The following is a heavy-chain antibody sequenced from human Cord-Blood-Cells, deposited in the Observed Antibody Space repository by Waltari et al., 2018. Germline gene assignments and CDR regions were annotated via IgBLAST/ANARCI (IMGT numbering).Heavy chain of an antibody. J-gene: IGHJ3*02. CDR2: INHSGST. D-gene: IGHD1-1*01. Sequence: QVQLQQWGAGLLKPSETLSLTCAVYGGSCSGYYWSWIRQPPGKGLEWIGEINHSGSTNYNPSLKSRVTISVDTSKNQFSLKLSSVTAADTAVYYCAREHDAFDIWGQGTMVTDSS. CDR1: GGSCSGYY. V-gene: IGHV4-34*01. CDR3: AREHDAFDI.